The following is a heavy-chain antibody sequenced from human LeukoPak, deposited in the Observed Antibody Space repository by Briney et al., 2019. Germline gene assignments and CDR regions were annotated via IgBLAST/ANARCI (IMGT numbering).Heavy chain of an antibody. J-gene: IGHJ6*02. Sequence: GGALRVSSAAPGFTFSSYVMHWVRQALGKGLERVGDISYDGSNKYYADSVKGRFTISRDNSKNTLYLQMNSLRAEDTAVYYCANGLAVAGTRYGGDGMDVWGQGTTVTVSS. CDR2: ISYDGSNK. CDR1: GFTFSSYV. V-gene: IGHV3-30*18. D-gene: IGHD6-19*01. CDR3: ANGLAVAGTRYGGDGMDV.